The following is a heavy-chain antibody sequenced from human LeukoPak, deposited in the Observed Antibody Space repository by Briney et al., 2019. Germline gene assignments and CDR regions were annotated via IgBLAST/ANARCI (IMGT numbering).Heavy chain of an antibody. CDR1: GYSFTSYW. CDR2: IDPSDSYT. Sequence: GESLRISCKGSGYSFTSYWISWVRQMPGKGLEWMGRIDPSDSYTNYSPSFQGHVTISADKSISTAYLQWSSLKASDTAMYYCARHVHCSSTSCCATEYFQHWGQGTLVTVSS. CDR3: ARHVHCSSTSCCATEYFQH. D-gene: IGHD2-2*01. J-gene: IGHJ1*01. V-gene: IGHV5-10-1*01.